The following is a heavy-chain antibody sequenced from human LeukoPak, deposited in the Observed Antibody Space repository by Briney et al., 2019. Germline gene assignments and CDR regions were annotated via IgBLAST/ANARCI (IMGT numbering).Heavy chain of an antibody. D-gene: IGHD3-22*01. V-gene: IGHV3-7*01. CDR1: GFTFSSYW. Sequence: GGSLRLSCAASGFTFSSYWMSWVRQAPGKGLEWVANIKQDGSDKYYVDSVKGRFIISRDNAKNSLYLQMNSLRAEDTAVYYCARVPIVGEDYFDYWRQGTLVTVSS. CDR3: ARVPIVGEDYFDY. J-gene: IGHJ4*02. CDR2: IKQDGSDK.